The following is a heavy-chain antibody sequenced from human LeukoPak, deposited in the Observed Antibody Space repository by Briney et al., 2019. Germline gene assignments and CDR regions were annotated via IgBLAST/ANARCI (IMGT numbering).Heavy chain of an antibody. J-gene: IGHJ3*02. CDR2: IWYDGSNK. CDR1: GFTFSSYG. D-gene: IGHD2-21*02. CDR3: AKDRSGGDYDAFDI. Sequence: GRSLRLSCAASGFTFSSYGMRWVRQAPGKGLEWVAVIWYDGSNKYYADSVKGRFTISRDNSKNTLYLQMNSLRAEDTAVYYCAKDRSGGDYDAFDIWGQGTMVTVSS. V-gene: IGHV3-33*06.